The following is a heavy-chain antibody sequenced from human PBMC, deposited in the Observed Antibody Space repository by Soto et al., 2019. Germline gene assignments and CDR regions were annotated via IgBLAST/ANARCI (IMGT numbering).Heavy chain of an antibody. V-gene: IGHV1-69*01. CDR3: ARDDNRADQEYGLDV. D-gene: IGHD3-10*01. Sequence: QVQLVQSGPEVRKPGSSVRVSCKASGGSFSDYAISWVRQAPGQGLEWLGGIVPMSAKTNYSQKLQGRVTFTADESASAAYMDLSSLRSEDTAIYYCARDDNRADQEYGLDVWGQGTTVIVSS. CDR1: GGSFSDYA. CDR2: IVPMSAKT. J-gene: IGHJ6*02.